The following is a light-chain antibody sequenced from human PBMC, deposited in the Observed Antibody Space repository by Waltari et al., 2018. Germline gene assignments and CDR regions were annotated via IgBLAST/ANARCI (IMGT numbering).Light chain of an antibody. V-gene: IGKV1-33*01. CDR3: QQYDNLPGT. Sequence: DIQMTQSPSSLSASAGDRVTITCQASQDITSYLNWYRQKPGKAPQLLIYDASNLETGFPSRFSGSGSGTDFTFTISSLQPEDVATYYCQQYDNLPGTFGGGTKVEIK. CDR1: QDITSY. CDR2: DAS. J-gene: IGKJ4*01.